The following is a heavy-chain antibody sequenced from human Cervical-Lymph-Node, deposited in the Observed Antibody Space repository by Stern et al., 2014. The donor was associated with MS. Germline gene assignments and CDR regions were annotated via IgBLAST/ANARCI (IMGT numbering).Heavy chain of an antibody. V-gene: IGHV4-4*07. Sequence: VQLEESGPGLVKPSETLSLTCSVSGGSISSYYWSWSRQPAGKGLELVGRIYTSGTPNYNPSLKSRFTMSVDTSKNQFSLTLSSVTAADTAVYYCARDRISSSCSGGSCYPMDYWGQGTLVTVST. CDR1: GGSISSYY. CDR3: ARDRISSSCSGGSCYPMDY. J-gene: IGHJ4*02. CDR2: IYTSGTP. D-gene: IGHD2-15*01.